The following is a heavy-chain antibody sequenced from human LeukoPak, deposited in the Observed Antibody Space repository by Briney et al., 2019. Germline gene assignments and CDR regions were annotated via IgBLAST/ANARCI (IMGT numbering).Heavy chain of an antibody. Sequence: GGSLRLSCAASGFTFTTYWINWVRQAPGKGLEWVAVINQDGSEKYYVDSVKGRFTISRDNAKNSLYLQMNSLRAEDTAVYYCARHDDYGDYSLDYWGQGTLVTVSS. D-gene: IGHD4-17*01. CDR1: GFTFTTYW. V-gene: IGHV3-7*03. J-gene: IGHJ4*02. CDR3: ARHDDYGDYSLDY. CDR2: INQDGSEK.